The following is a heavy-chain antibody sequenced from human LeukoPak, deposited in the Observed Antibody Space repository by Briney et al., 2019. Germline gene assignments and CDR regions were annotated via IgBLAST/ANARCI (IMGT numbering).Heavy chain of an antibody. D-gene: IGHD3-3*01. J-gene: IGHJ5*02. CDR3: ARVSVTIFGVVILGNWFDP. CDR1: GYTITIYG. CDR2: ISAYNGNT. V-gene: IGHV1-18*01. Sequence: ASVKVSCKASGYTITIYGISWVRQAPGQGLEWMGWISAYNGNTNYAQKLQGRVTMTTDTSTSTAYMELRSLRSDDTAVYYCARVSVTIFGVVILGNWFDPWGQGTLVTVSS.